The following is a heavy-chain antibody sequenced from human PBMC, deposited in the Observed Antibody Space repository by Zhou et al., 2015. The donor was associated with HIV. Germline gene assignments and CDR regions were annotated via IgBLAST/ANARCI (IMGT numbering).Heavy chain of an antibody. CDR1: GYTFTGYY. D-gene: IGHD3-10*01. J-gene: IGHJ1*01. CDR3: VSGPGGYFQH. Sequence: QVQLVQSGAEVKKPGASVKVSCKASGYTFTGYYLHWVRQAPGQGLEWMGWINPNSGGTNYIQKFQGRVTMTRDTSIRTAHMEVSRLTLDDTAIYYCVSGPGGYFQHWGQGPPWSTVSS. CDR2: INPNSGGT. V-gene: IGHV1-2*02.